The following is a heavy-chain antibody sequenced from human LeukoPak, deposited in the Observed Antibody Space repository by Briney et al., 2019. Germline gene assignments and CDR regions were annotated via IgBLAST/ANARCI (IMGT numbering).Heavy chain of an antibody. Sequence: SETLSLTCTVSGGSVSSGSYYWSWIRQPPGKGLEWIGYIYYSGSTNYNPSLKSRVTISVDTSKNQFSLKLSSVTAADTAVYYCVRGGEWFGANWGQGTLVTVSS. V-gene: IGHV4-61*01. CDR1: GGSVSSGSYY. CDR3: VRGGEWFGAN. J-gene: IGHJ4*02. D-gene: IGHD3-3*01. CDR2: IYYSGST.